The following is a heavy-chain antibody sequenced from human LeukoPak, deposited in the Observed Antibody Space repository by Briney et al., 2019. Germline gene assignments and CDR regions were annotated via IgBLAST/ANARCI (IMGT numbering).Heavy chain of an antibody. CDR1: GGSISSGGYH. CDR2: IYYSGST. J-gene: IGHJ4*02. D-gene: IGHD2-2*01. V-gene: IGHV4-31*03. CDR3: ARGNCSSTSCYYTGHFDY. Sequence: PSQTLSLTCTVSGGSISSGGYHWSWIRQHPGKGLEWIGYIYYSGSTYYNPSLKSRVTISVDTSKNQFSLKLSSVTAADTAVYYCARGNCSSTSCYYTGHFDYWGQGTLVTVSS.